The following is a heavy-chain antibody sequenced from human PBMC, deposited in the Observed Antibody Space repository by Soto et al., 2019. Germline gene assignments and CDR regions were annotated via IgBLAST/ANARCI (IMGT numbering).Heavy chain of an antibody. CDR2: ISSSSSTI. CDR3: ATDRDTIFGVVTPYFDY. V-gene: IGHV3-48*02. J-gene: IGHJ4*01. CDR1: GFILSSYS. D-gene: IGHD3-3*01. Sequence: VQLVESGGGVVQPGRSLRLSCAASGFILSSYSMNWVRQAPGKGLEWISYISSSSSTIYYADSVKGRFTISRDNAKNSLYLQMNSLRDEDTAVYYCATDRDTIFGVVTPYFDYWGQGTLVTVSS.